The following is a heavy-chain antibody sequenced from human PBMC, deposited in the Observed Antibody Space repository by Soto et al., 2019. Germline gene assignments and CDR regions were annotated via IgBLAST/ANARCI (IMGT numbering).Heavy chain of an antibody. CDR2: ITDSGDHT. V-gene: IGHV3-23*01. J-gene: IGHJ4*02. CDR3: AKLPGIGWLPVLDD. Sequence: EVQLLESGGDLVQPGGSLRLSCIASGFTFSSYAMTWVRQAPGKGLEWVAGITDSGDHTYYAESVKGRFTISRDNSKNTRFLQMNSLRGDDTGVYYCAKLPGIGWLPVLDDWGQGAPVSVS. CDR1: GFTFSSYA. D-gene: IGHD5-12*01.